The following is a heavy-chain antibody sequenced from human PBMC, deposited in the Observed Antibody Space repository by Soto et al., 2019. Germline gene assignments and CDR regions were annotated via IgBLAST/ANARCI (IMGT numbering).Heavy chain of an antibody. CDR2: INHSGST. J-gene: IGHJ6*03. Sequence: SETMSLTCAVDGGSFSGYYWSWISQPPGKGLEWIWEINHSGSTNYNPSLKSRVTISVDTSKNQFSLKLSSVTAADTAVYYCARAGIGMTTVTTSAYYYYYMDVWGKGTTVTVSS. D-gene: IGHD4-17*01. V-gene: IGHV4-34*01. CDR3: ARAGIGMTTVTTSAYYYYYMDV. CDR1: GGSFSGYY.